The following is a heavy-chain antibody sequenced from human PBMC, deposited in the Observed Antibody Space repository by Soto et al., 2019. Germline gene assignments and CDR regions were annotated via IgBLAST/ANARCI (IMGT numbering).Heavy chain of an antibody. CDR1: GFTFCSYS. Sequence: GGSLRLSCAASGFTFCSYSMNWVRQAPGKGLEWVSSISSSSSYIYYADSVKGRFTISRDNAKNSLYLQMNSLRAEDTAVYYCARRGIAVAQLPDAFDIWGQGTMVTDSS. J-gene: IGHJ3*02. CDR2: ISSSSSYI. D-gene: IGHD6-19*01. V-gene: IGHV3-21*01. CDR3: ARRGIAVAQLPDAFDI.